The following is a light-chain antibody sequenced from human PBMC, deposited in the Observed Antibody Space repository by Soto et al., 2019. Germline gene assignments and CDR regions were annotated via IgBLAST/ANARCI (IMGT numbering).Light chain of an antibody. J-gene: IGKJ1*01. CDR3: QQYHNWPPRT. CDR2: GAS. Sequence: EIGMTQYPAPLSVSPGERVTLSCRASQSVSSNLAWYQQKPGQAPRLLVYGASTSATGIPARFSGGGSETEFTLTISSLQSEDFAVYYCQQYHNWPPRTFGQGTKVEIK. V-gene: IGKV3-15*01. CDR1: QSVSSN.